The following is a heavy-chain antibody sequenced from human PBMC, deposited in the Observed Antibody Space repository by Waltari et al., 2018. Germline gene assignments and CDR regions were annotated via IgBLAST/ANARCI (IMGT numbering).Heavy chain of an antibody. CDR1: GFTFSSYA. V-gene: IGHV3-23*01. CDR3: AKDAEVLVVYEKHFDY. CDR2: ISGSGGST. J-gene: IGHJ4*02. D-gene: IGHD2-8*02. Sequence: EVQLLESGGGLVQPGGSLRLSCAASGFTFSSYAIGWVRQAPGKGLEWVSAISGSGGSTYYADSVKGRFTISRDNSKNTLYLQMNSLRAEDTAVYYCAKDAEVLVVYEKHFDYWGQGTLVTVSS.